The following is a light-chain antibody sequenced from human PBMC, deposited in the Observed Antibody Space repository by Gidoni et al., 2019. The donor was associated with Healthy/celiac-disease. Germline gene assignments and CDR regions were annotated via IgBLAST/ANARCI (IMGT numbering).Light chain of an antibody. V-gene: IGKV1-33*01. Sequence: DIQMTQSPSSLSASVGDRVTITCQASQDISNYLNWYQQKPGKAPTLLIYDASNLETGVPSRFSGSGSGTDFTFTISSLQPEDIATYYCQQYDNLPFFGQGTKLEIK. CDR1: QDISNY. J-gene: IGKJ2*01. CDR3: QQYDNLPF. CDR2: DAS.